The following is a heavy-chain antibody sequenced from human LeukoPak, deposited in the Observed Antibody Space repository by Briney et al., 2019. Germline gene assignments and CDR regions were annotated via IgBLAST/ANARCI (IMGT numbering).Heavy chain of an antibody. CDR2: ISAYNDNT. Sequence: ASVQVSCKASGYTFTSYGISWVRQAPGQGLEWMGWISAYNDNTNYAQKLHGRVTMTTDTSTSTAYMELSGLSSDEAAMYYCSREAVEMATIRHGFVLWGQGTMDTVSS. D-gene: IGHD5-24*01. CDR1: GYTFTSYG. V-gene: IGHV1-18*01. CDR3: SREAVEMATIRHGFVL. J-gene: IGHJ3*01.